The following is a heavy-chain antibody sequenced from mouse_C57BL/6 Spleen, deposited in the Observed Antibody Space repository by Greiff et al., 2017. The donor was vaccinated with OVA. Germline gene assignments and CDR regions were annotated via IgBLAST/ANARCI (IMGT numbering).Heavy chain of an antibody. CDR2: IDPSDSET. Sequence: QVQLQQPGAELVRPGSSVKLSCKASGYTFTSYWMHWVKQRPIPGLEWIGNIDPSDSETPYNQKFKDKATLTVDKSSSPAYMQLSSLTSEDSAVYYCASWGKGAYFDYWGQGTTLTVSS. CDR1: GYTFTSYW. V-gene: IGHV1-52*01. D-gene: IGHD2-1*01. J-gene: IGHJ2*01. CDR3: ASWGKGAYFDY.